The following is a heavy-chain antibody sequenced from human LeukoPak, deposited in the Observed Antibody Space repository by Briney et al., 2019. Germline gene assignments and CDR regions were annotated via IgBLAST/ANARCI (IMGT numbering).Heavy chain of an antibody. CDR3: SRPSGVVRGVIITVQAIDI. CDR2: IYPGDSDT. V-gene: IGHV5-51*01. Sequence: GESLKISCKGSGYSFTSYWIAWVRQMPGKGLEWMGIIYPGDSDTRYSPSFQGQVTISADKSISTAYLQWNSLKASDTAMYYCSRPSGVVRGVIITVQAIDIWGQGTMVTVSS. CDR1: GYSFTSYW. D-gene: IGHD3-10*01. J-gene: IGHJ3*02.